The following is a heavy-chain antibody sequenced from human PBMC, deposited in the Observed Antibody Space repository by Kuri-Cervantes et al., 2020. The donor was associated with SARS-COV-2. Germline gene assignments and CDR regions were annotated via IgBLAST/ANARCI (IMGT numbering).Heavy chain of an antibody. D-gene: IGHD2-2*01. V-gene: IGHV4-39*01. J-gene: IGHJ4*02. CDR2: IYYSGST. Sequence: GSLRLWCTVSGGSISSSSYYWGWIRQPPGKGLEWIGSIYYSGSTYYNPSLKSRVTISVDTSKNQFSLKLSSVTAADTAVYYCARHPPRDLMPWVDWGQGTLVTVSS. CDR3: ARHPPRDLMPWVD. CDR1: GGSISSSSYY.